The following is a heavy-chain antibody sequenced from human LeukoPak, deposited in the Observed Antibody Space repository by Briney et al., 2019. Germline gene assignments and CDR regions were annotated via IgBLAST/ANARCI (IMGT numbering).Heavy chain of an antibody. J-gene: IGHJ5*02. CDR2: ITHSGGT. V-gene: IGHV4-34*01. CDR1: GGSFSGYY. D-gene: IGHD4-17*01. Sequence: SETLSLTCAVYGGSFSGYYWSWIRQPPGKGLEWIGEITHSGGTNYNPSLKSRVTISLDKSNNQFSLKLSSVTAADTAVYYCTRQFTPRVGFGDYVRPRGWFDPWGQGTLVTVSS. CDR3: TRQFTPRVGFGDYVRPRGWFDP.